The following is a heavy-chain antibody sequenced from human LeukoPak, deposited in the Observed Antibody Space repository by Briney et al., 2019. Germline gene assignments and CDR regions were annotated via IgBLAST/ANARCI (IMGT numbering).Heavy chain of an antibody. Sequence: GGSLRLSCAASGFVSNNYITWVRQAPGKGLEWVSFIYSGGSANYADSVKGRFSISRDNSKNTLYLQMNSLRAEDTAVYYCARDLTYRYSSTCGLDVWGQGTTVTVSS. CDR2: IYSGGSA. J-gene: IGHJ6*02. CDR1: GFVSNNY. D-gene: IGHD2-2*01. CDR3: ARDLTYRYSSTCGLDV. V-gene: IGHV3-66*01.